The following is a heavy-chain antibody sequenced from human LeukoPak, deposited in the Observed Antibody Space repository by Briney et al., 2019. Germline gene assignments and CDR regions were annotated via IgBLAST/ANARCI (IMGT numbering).Heavy chain of an antibody. CDR1: GGSISSYY. J-gene: IGHJ6*03. CDR2: IYYSGST. Sequence: SKTLSLTCTVSGGSISSYYWSWIRQPPGKGLEWIGYIYYSGSTNYNPSLKSRVTISVDTSKNQFSLKLSSVTAADTAVYYCATSKYYDFWSGYPWYYMDVWGKGTTVTVSS. V-gene: IGHV4-59*01. CDR3: ATSKYYDFWSGYPWYYMDV. D-gene: IGHD3-3*01.